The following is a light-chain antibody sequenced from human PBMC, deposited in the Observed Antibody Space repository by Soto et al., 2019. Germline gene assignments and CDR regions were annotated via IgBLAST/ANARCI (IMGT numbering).Light chain of an antibody. CDR1: SSNIGAGYD. CDR3: QSYDTSLSVV. CDR2: GNN. J-gene: IGLJ2*01. Sequence: QSVLTQPPSVSGAPGQRVTISCTGSSSNIGAGYDVPWYQQLPQTAPKLLIYGNNNRPSGVPDRFSGSKSGTSASLAITGLQAEDDAHYYCQSYDTSLSVVFGGGTKVTLL. V-gene: IGLV1-40*01.